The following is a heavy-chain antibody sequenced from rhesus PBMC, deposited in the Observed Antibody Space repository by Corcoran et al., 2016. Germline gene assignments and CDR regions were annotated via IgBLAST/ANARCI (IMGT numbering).Heavy chain of an antibody. CDR3: TRLGAYYGQYFDY. D-gene: IGHD3-28*01. V-gene: IGHV4-99*01. CDR2: IGGSSGST. J-gene: IGHJ4*01. Sequence: QVQLQESGPGLVKPSETLSLTCAVSGYSISSAYYWGWIRQPPGKGLEWIGYIGGSSGSTYYNPSLRSRVTISKDTSKSQFSLKLSSVTAADTAVYYCTRLGAYYGQYFDYWGQGVLVTVSS. CDR1: GYSISSAYY.